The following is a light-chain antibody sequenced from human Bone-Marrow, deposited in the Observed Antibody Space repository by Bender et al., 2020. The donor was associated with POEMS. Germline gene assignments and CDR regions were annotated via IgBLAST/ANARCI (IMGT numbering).Light chain of an antibody. CDR2: EVY. CDR1: SSDIGSY. CDR3: SSYVGSLGGV. V-gene: IGLV2-14*03. J-gene: IGLJ2*01. Sequence: QSTLTQPASVSASPGQSITISCIGTSSDIGSYVSWYQQHPGKAPKLMIYEVYSRPSDISNRFSGSKTGNTASLTISGLQADDEADYFCSSYVGSLGGVFGGGTKLTVL.